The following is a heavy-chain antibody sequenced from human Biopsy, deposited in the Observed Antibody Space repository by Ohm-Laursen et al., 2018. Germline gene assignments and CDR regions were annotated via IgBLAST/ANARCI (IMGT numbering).Heavy chain of an antibody. Sequence: SQTLSFTCTVSGGSLSGYYWSWIRQAPGRGLEWIGLIYYRGEADYNPSLKSGVTILVNGSKNQFSLNLTSITAADTAVYYCARHRTHPPPGSMDVWGHGTTVFVSS. CDR1: GGSLSGYY. J-gene: IGHJ6*02. V-gene: IGHV4-59*08. CDR3: ARHRTHPPPGSMDV. D-gene: IGHD2-15*01. CDR2: IYYRGEA.